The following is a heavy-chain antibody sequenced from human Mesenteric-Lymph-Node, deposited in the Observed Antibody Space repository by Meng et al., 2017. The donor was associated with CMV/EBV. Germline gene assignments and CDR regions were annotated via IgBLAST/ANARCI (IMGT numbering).Heavy chain of an antibody. CDR2: IRYDRSNK. V-gene: IGHV3-30*02. D-gene: IGHD4-11*01. Sequence: GGPLRLSCAASGFTFSSYGMHWVRQAPGKGLEWGAFIRYDRSNKYYADSVKGRFTISRDNSKNTLYLQMNSLRAEDTAVYYCAKDSAVNTWLRYYVMDVWGQGTTVTVSS. J-gene: IGHJ6*02. CDR3: AKDSAVNTWLRYYVMDV. CDR1: GFTFSSYG.